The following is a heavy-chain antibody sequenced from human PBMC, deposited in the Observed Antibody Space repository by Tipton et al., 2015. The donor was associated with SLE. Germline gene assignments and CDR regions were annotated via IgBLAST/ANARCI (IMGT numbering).Heavy chain of an antibody. CDR1: GYTLTEVS. J-gene: IGHJ4*02. D-gene: IGHD1/OR15-1a*01. Sequence: QLVQSGAEVKKPGASVKVSCKVSGYTLTEVSMHWVRQAPGKGLEWMGGFDPADGQRIYAQKFQGRVTMTEDTSADTAYMELSSLRSEDTAAYYCAADLTTVAYFDYWGQGTLVTVSS. CDR2: FDPADGQR. V-gene: IGHV1-24*01. CDR3: AADLTTVAYFDY.